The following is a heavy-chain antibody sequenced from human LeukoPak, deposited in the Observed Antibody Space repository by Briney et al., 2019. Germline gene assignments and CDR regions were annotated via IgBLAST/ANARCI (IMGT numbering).Heavy chain of an antibody. D-gene: IGHD1-26*01. J-gene: IGHJ4*02. CDR1: GFTFNSYW. CDR2: IKPDGSAK. CDR3: VRDLGGRSGH. Sequence: GGSLRLSCAASGFTFNSYWMTWFRQAPGQGLEWVANIKPDGSAKYCVDSVKGRFTISRDNAKNTLYLQMNSLRAEDTAVYYCVRDLGGRSGHWGQGTLVTVSS. V-gene: IGHV3-7*01.